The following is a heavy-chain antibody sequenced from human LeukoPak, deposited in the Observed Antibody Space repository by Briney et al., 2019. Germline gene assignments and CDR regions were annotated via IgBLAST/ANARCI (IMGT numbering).Heavy chain of an antibody. CDR3: AKDKAAWGSGEYFDY. J-gene: IGHJ4*02. V-gene: IGHV3-23*01. Sequence: GGSPRLSCAASGFTFSSYAMAWVRQAPGKGLEWVSSITDSGRSTYYADSVKGRFTISRDNSKNTLYLQMNSLRAEDTAVYYCAKDKAAWGSGEYFDYWGQGTLVTVSS. CDR1: GFTFSSYA. D-gene: IGHD7-27*01. CDR2: ITDSGRST.